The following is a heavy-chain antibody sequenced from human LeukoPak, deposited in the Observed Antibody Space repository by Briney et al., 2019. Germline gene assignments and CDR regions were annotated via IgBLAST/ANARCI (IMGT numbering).Heavy chain of an antibody. CDR3: ARGDASMATGFNY. CDR1: GFTFTDYW. J-gene: IGHJ4*02. D-gene: IGHD6-6*01. Sequence: GESLKISCQTSGFTFTDYWIGWVRPMPGKGLEWMGIIYPGDSDTKYSPSFRGHVTMSADKSTNTASLQWGSLKASDTAMYFCARGDASMATGFNYWGQGTLVTVSS. CDR2: IYPGDSDT. V-gene: IGHV5-51*01.